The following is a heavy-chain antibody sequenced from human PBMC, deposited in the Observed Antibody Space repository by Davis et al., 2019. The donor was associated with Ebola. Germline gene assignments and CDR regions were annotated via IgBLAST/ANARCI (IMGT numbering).Heavy chain of an antibody. CDR2: IYHSGST. V-gene: IGHV4-39*07. D-gene: IGHD5-18*01. J-gene: IGHJ3*02. CDR3: ARGAGYSYGDVNDAFDI. Sequence: MPSETLSLTCTVSGGSIISSSSYWGWIRQPPGKGLEWIGSIYHSGSTYYNPSLKSRVTISVDTSKNQFSLKLSSVTAADTAVYYCARGAGYSYGDVNDAFDIWGQGTMVTVSS. CDR1: GGSIISSSSY.